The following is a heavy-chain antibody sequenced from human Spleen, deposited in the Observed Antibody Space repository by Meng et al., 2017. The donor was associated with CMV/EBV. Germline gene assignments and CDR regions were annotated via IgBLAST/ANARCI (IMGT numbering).Heavy chain of an antibody. CDR2: VFYSGST. CDR1: GGPISSTY. V-gene: IGHV4-59*01. CDR3: AKRAVQLSDYFDY. J-gene: IGHJ4*02. Sequence: SETLSLTCTVSGGPISSTYWSWIRQSPGKGLDWIGHVFYSGSTNYNPSFKSRVSISLDTSKNQFSLKLRSVTAADTAVYYCAKRAVQLSDYFDYWGQGTLVTVSS. D-gene: IGHD5-18*01.